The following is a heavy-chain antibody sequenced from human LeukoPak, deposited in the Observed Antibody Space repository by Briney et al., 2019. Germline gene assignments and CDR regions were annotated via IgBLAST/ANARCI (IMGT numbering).Heavy chain of an antibody. CDR3: ARKENVYYYFDY. CDR1: GGSVSNGNFY. D-gene: IGHD3-10*01. Sequence: SETLSLTCTVSGGSVSNGNFYWSWLRQPPGKGLEWIGYIYHSGTTYYNPSLQSRVTMSVDTSKNQFSLKLSSVTAVDTAVYYCARKENVYYYFDYWGQGTLVTVSS. J-gene: IGHJ4*02. CDR2: IYHSGTT. V-gene: IGHV4-61*01.